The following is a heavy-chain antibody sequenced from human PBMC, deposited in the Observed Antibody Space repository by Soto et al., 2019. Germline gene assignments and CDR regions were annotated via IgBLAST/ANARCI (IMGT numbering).Heavy chain of an antibody. CDR1: GFTFDNYA. V-gene: IGHV3-9*01. CDR3: AKDPGYSYGVYYFDH. D-gene: IGHD5-18*01. CDR2: ISWNSGGI. J-gene: IGHJ4*02. Sequence: EVQLVESGGGLVQPGRSLRLSCAASGFTFDNYAMHWVRQTPGKGLAWVSGISWNSGGIGYADSVKGRFTISRDNAKNSLYLQMNSLRAEDTALYYCAKDPGYSYGVYYFDHWGQGTLVTVSS.